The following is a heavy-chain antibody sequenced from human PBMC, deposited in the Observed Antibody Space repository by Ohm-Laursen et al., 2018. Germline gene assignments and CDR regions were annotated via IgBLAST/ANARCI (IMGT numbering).Heavy chain of an antibody. J-gene: IGHJ6*02. Sequence: GASVKVSCNASGFTFSSSAMQWVRQARGQRLEWIGWIVVGSGHTNYAQKFQERVTITRDMSTSTVYMEVRSLTSEDTAEYYCAATLMAAAGTSFFAMDVWGQGTTVTVSS. CDR1: GFTFSSSA. D-gene: IGHD6-13*01. V-gene: IGHV1-58*02. CDR2: IVVGSGHT. CDR3: AATLMAAAGTSFFAMDV.